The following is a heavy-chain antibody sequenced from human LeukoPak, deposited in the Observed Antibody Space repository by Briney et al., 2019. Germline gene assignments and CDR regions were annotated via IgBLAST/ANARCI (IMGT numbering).Heavy chain of an antibody. J-gene: IGHJ4*02. CDR2: IYYSGRT. Sequence: PSETLSLTCTVSDGSISGYYWSWIRQPPGKGLEWVGYIYYSGRTNYNPALKRRVTISIDTSKSHFPLNLSSMTAADTAVYYCARFSSSWYLFDFWGQGTLVTVSS. CDR1: DGSISGYY. D-gene: IGHD6-13*01. CDR3: ARFSSSWYLFDF. V-gene: IGHV4-59*01.